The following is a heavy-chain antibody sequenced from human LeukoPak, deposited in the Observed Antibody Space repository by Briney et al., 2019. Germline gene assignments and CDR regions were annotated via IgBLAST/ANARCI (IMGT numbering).Heavy chain of an antibody. V-gene: IGHV3-48*01. CDR1: GFTFSDHI. D-gene: IGHD3-22*01. CDR3: ASSRITMTVVAY. Sequence: GGSLRLSCAASGFTFSDHIMNWDRQLPGKRLEWVAYVSGSGSTVYYADSVKGRFTISRDNSKNTLYLQMNSLRAEDTAVYYCASSRITMTVVAYWGQGTLVTVSS. J-gene: IGHJ4*02. CDR2: VSGSGSTV.